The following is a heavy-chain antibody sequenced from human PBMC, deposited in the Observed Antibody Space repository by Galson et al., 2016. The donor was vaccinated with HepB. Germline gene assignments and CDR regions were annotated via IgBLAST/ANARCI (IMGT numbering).Heavy chain of an antibody. V-gene: IGHV3-7*03. D-gene: IGHD3-3*01. CDR2: ISDDGGKT. Sequence: SLRLSCAASGFSIRKYWMQWVRLVPGKGLEWVASISDDGGKTYHVDSVKGRFTISRDTAKNSLYLQMNSLRAEDTAVYFCARVITFYDLMDCWGQRAVVTVSS. J-gene: IGHJ4*02. CDR3: ARVITFYDLMDC. CDR1: GFSIRKYW.